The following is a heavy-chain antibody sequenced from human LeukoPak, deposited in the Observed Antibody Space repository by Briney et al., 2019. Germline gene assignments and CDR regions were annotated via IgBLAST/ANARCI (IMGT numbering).Heavy chain of an antibody. J-gene: IGHJ4*02. CDR1: GYSITTGYY. CDR3: ARDQDYYGSGSYGPDH. Sequence: ETLSLTCTVFGYSITTGYYWGWIRQPPGKGLEWIGSIYHSGSTFYNPSLRSGVTISVDTSKNQFSLKLSSVTAADTAIYYCARDQDYYGSGSYGPDHWGQGTQVTVSS. CDR2: IYHSGST. D-gene: IGHD3-10*01. V-gene: IGHV4-38-2*02.